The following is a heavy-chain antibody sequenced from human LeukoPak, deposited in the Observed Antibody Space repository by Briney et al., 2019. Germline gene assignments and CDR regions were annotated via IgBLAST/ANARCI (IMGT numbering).Heavy chain of an antibody. CDR1: GFTFSRYS. J-gene: IGHJ3*02. D-gene: IGHD2-2*01. CDR2: ISSSSYI. Sequence: GGSLRLSCAASGFTFSRYSMNWVRQAPGKGLEWVSSISSSSYIYYADSLKGRFTISRDNAKNSLYLQMNSLRAEDTAVYYCASSCSSTSCLSDAFDIWGQGTMVTVSS. CDR3: ASSCSSTSCLSDAFDI. V-gene: IGHV3-21*01.